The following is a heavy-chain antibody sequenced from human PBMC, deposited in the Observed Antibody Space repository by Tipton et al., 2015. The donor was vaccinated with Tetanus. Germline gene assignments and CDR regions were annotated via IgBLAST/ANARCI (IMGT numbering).Heavy chain of an antibody. J-gene: IGHJ4*02. CDR2: IWHDGSNK. D-gene: IGHD2-15*01. Sequence: SLRLSCATSGFTFAGYAMHWVRQAPGKGLEWVAVIWHDGSNKYYVDSVKGRFTISRDNSKNTLYLQLNSLRAEDTAVYYCVRSTCSDGKCSLYYFDFWGQGTLVTVSS. V-gene: IGHV3-33*08. CDR3: VRSTCSDGKCSLYYFDF. CDR1: GFTFAGYA.